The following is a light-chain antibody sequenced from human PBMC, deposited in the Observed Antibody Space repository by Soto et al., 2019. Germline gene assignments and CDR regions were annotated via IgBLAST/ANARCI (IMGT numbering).Light chain of an antibody. Sequence: EIVMTQSPATLSVSPGERVTLSCRASQSVSTNLAWYQHKPGQAPRLLIYGASTRATGIPARFSGSGSGTEFTLTISSLQSEDFAVYYCQKYNDWPWTFGQGTKVEIK. CDR2: GAS. J-gene: IGKJ1*01. CDR1: QSVSTN. V-gene: IGKV3-15*01. CDR3: QKYNDWPWT.